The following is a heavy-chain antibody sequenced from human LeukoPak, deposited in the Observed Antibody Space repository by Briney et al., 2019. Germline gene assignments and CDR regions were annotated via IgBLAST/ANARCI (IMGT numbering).Heavy chain of an antibody. Sequence: GGSLRLSCAASGFTFSSYAMSWVRQAPGKGLEWVSAISGSGGSTYYADSVKGRFTISRDNSKNAVDLQLNSLRAEDTAVYYCARESPMVGDNYYGMDVWGRGTTVTVSS. D-gene: IGHD2-8*01. J-gene: IGHJ6*02. CDR3: ARESPMVGDNYYGMDV. CDR2: ISGSGGST. V-gene: IGHV3-23*01. CDR1: GFTFSSYA.